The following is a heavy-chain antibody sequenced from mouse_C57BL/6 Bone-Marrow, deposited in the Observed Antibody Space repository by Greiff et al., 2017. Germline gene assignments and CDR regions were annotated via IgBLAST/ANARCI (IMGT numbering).Heavy chain of an antibody. D-gene: IGHD1-1*01. CDR3: ARHYGSSYRSRYFEV. J-gene: IGHJ1*03. Sequence: VQLQQSGPELVKPGASVKISCKASGYAFSSSWMNWVKQRPGQGLEWIGRIYPGDGDTNYTGKFKGKATLTADKSSSQAYMQLSSLTSEDSAVYFCARHYGSSYRSRYFEVWGTGTTVTVSS. V-gene: IGHV1-82*01. CDR1: GYAFSSSW. CDR2: IYPGDGDT.